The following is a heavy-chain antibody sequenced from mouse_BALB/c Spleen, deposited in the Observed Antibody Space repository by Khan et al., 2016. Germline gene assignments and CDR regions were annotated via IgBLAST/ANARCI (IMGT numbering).Heavy chain of an antibody. Sequence: EVKLEESGGGLVQPGGSLKVSCAASGFDFSRYWMSWVRQAPGKGLEWIGEINPDSGTINYTPSLKIKFIISRDNAKNTLYQQMSKVRSEDTALSYGTRGEYYGDLVNWGQGTLVTVSA. J-gene: IGHJ3*01. CDR1: GFDFSRYW. CDR2: INPDSGTI. V-gene: IGHV4-1*02. CDR3: TRGEYYGDLVN. D-gene: IGHD1-1*01.